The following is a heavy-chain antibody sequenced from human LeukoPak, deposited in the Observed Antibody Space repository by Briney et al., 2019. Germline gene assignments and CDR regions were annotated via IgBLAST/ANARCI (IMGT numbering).Heavy chain of an antibody. CDR2: ISNYNGDT. J-gene: IGHJ4*02. Sequence: ASMKVSCKASGYTFTTCPINWVRQAPGQGLEWMGWISNYNGDTTYAQKFQGRVTMTTDTSTNTAYMELRSLTSDDTAIYYCARATYYDILTGLNYWGQGTLVTVSP. V-gene: IGHV1-18*01. D-gene: IGHD3-9*01. CDR3: ARATYYDILTGLNY. CDR1: GYTFTTCP.